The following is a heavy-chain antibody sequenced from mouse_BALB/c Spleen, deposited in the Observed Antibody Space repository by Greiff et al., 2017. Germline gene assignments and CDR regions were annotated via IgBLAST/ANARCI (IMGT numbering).Heavy chain of an antibody. J-gene: IGHJ2*01. V-gene: IGHV5-17*02. CDR2: ISSGSSTI. D-gene: IGHD4-1*01. CDR1: GFTFSSFG. Sequence: EVQVVESGGGLVQPGGSRKLSCAASGFTFSSFGMHWVRQAPEKGLEWVAYISSGSSTIYYADTVKGRFTISRDNPKNTLFLQMTSLRSEDTAMYYCARSWDDYFDYWGQGTTLTVSS. CDR3: ARSWDDYFDY.